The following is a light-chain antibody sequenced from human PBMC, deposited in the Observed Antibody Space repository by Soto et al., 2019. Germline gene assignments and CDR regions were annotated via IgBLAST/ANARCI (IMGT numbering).Light chain of an antibody. V-gene: IGKV1-5*01. CDR1: HSVSGW. Sequence: DIQMTQSPSTLSWPAAPTWTATGRASHSVSGWLAWYQQKPGEAPKLLIYDASALPRGVPSRFSGSGSGTKFTLTIASLQTDDFATYYCKQYETFSGTFGPGTKVDIK. CDR3: KQYETFSGT. J-gene: IGKJ1*01. CDR2: DAS.